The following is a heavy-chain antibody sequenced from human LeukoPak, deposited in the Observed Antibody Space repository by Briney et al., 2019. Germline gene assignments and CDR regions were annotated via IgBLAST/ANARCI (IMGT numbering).Heavy chain of an antibody. D-gene: IGHD4-17*01. CDR2: IRSKAYGGTT. CDR3: TRGNGEAIDY. J-gene: IGHJ4*02. V-gene: IGHV3-49*04. Sequence: GGSLRLYCTASGFTYGDYAMSWVRQAPGKGLEGVGFIRSKAYGGTTEYAASVKGRFTISRDDSNSIAYLQMNSLKTEDTAVYYCTRGNGEAIDYWGQGTLVTVSS. CDR1: GFTYGDYA.